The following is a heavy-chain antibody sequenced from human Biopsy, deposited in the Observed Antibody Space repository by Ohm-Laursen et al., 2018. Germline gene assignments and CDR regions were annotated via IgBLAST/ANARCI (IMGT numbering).Heavy chain of an antibody. CDR1: GGTISGSS. Sequence: SQTLSLTCTVSGGTISGSSWSWIRQAPGRGLDWVGYISYSGSTSNNPSLKSRITISVDTSKNQISQKVTSVTAADTAVYYCAKHGSGWTGDDALHIWGQGTMVTVSS. CDR3: AKHGSGWTGDDALHI. CDR2: ISYSGST. D-gene: IGHD6-19*01. J-gene: IGHJ3*02. V-gene: IGHV4-59*08.